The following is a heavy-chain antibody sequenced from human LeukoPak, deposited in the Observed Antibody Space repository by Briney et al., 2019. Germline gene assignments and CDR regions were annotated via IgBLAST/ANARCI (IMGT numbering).Heavy chain of an antibody. D-gene: IGHD6-19*01. CDR2: INHSGST. CDR3: ARHVGAVAGTAWFDP. V-gene: IGHV4-34*01. J-gene: IGHJ5*02. Sequence: SSETLSLTCAVYGGSFSGYYWSWIRQPPGKGLEWIGEINHSGSTNYNPSLKSRVTISVDTSKNQFSLKLSSVTAADTAVYYCARHVGAVAGTAWFDPWGQGTLVTVSS. CDR1: GGSFSGYY.